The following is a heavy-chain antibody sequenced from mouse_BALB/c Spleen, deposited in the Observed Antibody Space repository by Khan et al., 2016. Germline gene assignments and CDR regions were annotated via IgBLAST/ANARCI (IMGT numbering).Heavy chain of an antibody. J-gene: IGHJ2*01. CDR2: FYPGSGSI. D-gene: IGHD2-4*01. CDR3: ARHEGRTMITTVYFDY. Sequence: QVQLQQPGAELVKPGASVKLSCKASGYTFTEYIIHWVKQRSGQGLEWIGWFYPGSGSIKYNEKFKDKATLTADKSSSTVYIELSRLTSEDSAVYFCARHEGRTMITTVYFDYWGQGTTLTVSS. CDR1: GYTFTEYI. V-gene: IGHV1-62-2*01.